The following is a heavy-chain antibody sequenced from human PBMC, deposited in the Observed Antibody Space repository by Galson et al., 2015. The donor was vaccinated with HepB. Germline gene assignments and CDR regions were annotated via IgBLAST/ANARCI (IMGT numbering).Heavy chain of an antibody. D-gene: IGHD3-10*01. CDR1: GYTFTDHY. V-gene: IGHV1-2*06. Sequence: SVKVSCKASGYTFTDHYIHWVRQAPGQGLQWMGRINPNSGGTSYAQNLQGRVTMTRDTSINIVYMELSRLSSDDTAVYYCARAIWFGDLSPIDPWGQGALVIVSS. CDR2: INPNSGGT. J-gene: IGHJ5*02. CDR3: ARAIWFGDLSPIDP.